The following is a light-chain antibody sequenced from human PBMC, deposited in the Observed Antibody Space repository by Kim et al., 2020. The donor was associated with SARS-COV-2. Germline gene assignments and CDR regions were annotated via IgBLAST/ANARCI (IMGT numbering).Light chain of an antibody. J-gene: IGKJ1*01. Sequence: DIQMTQSPSTLSASVGDRVNITCRASQSISSWLAWYQQKPGKAPKLLISEASILVSGVPSRFSGSGSGTEFTLTINSLQPDDFASYYCEQYSTYWRTFGQGTKVDIK. CDR1: QSISSW. CDR2: EAS. CDR3: EQYSTYWRT. V-gene: IGKV1-5*03.